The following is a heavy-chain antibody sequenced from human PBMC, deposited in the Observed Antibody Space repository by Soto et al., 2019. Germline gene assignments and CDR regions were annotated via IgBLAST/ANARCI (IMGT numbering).Heavy chain of an antibody. J-gene: IGHJ4*02. D-gene: IGHD5-12*01. Sequence: QLQLQLSGPGLVKPSETLSLTCNVSGASISSYNYWGWFRQPPGKGLEWIGGIIYGGELMYNPSLLRRLTLLVDTYKNQLSLKVSSVTAADPAVYYCVSHAQWIIRAYWGQGSLVTVA. CDR2: IIYGGEL. CDR1: GASISSYNY. CDR3: VSHAQWIIRAY. V-gene: IGHV4-39*01.